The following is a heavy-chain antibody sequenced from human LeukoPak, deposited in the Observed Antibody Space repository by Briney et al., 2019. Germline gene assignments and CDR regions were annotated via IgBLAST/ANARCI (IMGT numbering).Heavy chain of an antibody. CDR3: ASPQWIQLEFDY. D-gene: IGHD5-18*01. J-gene: IGHJ4*02. Sequence: GGSLRLSCAASGFTFSSYAMHWVRQAPGKRLEWVAVISYDGSNKYYADSVKGRFTISRDNSKNTLYLQMNSLRAEDTAVYYCASPQWIQLEFDYWGQGTLVTVSS. CDR1: GFTFSSYA. V-gene: IGHV3-30-3*01. CDR2: ISYDGSNK.